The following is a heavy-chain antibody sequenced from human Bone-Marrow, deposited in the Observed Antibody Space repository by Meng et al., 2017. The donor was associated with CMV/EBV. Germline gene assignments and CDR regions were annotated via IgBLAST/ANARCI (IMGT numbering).Heavy chain of an antibody. CDR2: IKQDGSEK. CDR3: AKDPGRITIFGVVQGNYYYYYGMDV. CDR1: GFTFSSYW. Sequence: GESLKISCVASGFTFSSYWMSWVRQAPGKGLEWVANIKQDGSEKYHVDSVKGRFTISRDNSKNTLYLQMNSLRAEDTAVYYCAKDPGRITIFGVVQGNYYYYYGMDVWGQGTTVTVSS. J-gene: IGHJ6*02. D-gene: IGHD3-3*01. V-gene: IGHV3-7*01.